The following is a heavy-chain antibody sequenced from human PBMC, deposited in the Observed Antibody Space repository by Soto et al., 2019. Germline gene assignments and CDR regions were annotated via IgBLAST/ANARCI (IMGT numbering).Heavy chain of an antibody. V-gene: IGHV1-69*12. J-gene: IGHJ4*02. CDR1: GGTFSSYA. CDR3: ARDPAPYSSSWFD. CDR2: IIPIFGPA. D-gene: IGHD6-13*01. Sequence: QVQLVQSGAEVKKPGSSVKVSCKASGGTFSSYAISWVRQAPGQGLEWMGGIIPIFGPAHYAQKFQGSVKITAEQSTSTAYMELSSLKSEDTAVYYCARDPAPYSSSWFDWGQGTLVTVSS.